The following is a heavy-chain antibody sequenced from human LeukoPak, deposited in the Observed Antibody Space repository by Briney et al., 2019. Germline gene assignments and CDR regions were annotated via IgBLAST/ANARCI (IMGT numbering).Heavy chain of an antibody. Sequence: SETLSLTCTVSGGSISSGGYYWSWIRQHPGKGLEWIGYIYYSGSTYYNPSLKSRVTISVDTSKNQFSLKLSSVTAADTAVYYCARGRPYYGSGSRGAFGYWGQGTLVTVSS. D-gene: IGHD3-10*01. CDR3: ARGRPYYGSGSRGAFGY. V-gene: IGHV4-31*03. CDR1: GGSISSGGYY. J-gene: IGHJ4*02. CDR2: IYYSGST.